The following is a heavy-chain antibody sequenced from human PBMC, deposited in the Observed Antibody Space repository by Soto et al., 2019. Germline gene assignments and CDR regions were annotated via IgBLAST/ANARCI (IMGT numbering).Heavy chain of an antibody. V-gene: IGHV3-30*03. J-gene: IGHJ4*02. D-gene: IGHD3-3*01. CDR2: ISYDGSDK. Sequence: GSLRLSCAASGFTFSDYGMHWVRQAPGTGLEWVAVISYDGSDKYYADSVKGRFTISRDNSKNRLYLQMNSLRAEDTAVYYCATMERLFDYWGQGTLVTVS. CDR1: GFTFSDYG. CDR3: ATMERLFDY.